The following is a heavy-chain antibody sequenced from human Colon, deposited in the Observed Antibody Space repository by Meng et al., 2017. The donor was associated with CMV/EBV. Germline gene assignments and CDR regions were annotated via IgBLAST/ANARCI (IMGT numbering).Heavy chain of an antibody. CDR3: ANQAAAVGPSYYGMDV. D-gene: IGHD6-13*01. J-gene: IGHJ6*02. V-gene: IGHV5-51*01. CDR2: IYPGDSDT. Sequence: GESLKISCKGSGYSFTTYWIAWVRQMPGKGLEWMGIIYPGDSDTRYSPSFQGQVTISADKSISTAYLQWSSLKASDTAMYYCANQAAAVGPSYYGMDVWGQGTSVTVSS. CDR1: GYSFTTYW.